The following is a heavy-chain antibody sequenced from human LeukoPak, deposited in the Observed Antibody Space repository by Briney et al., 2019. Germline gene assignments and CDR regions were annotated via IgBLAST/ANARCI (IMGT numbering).Heavy chain of an antibody. CDR3: AKARIAAAGTGAFDV. V-gene: IGHV3-23*01. J-gene: IGHJ3*01. Sequence: GGSLRLSCAASGFTFTSHAMSWVRQAPGKGLEWVSAFSATDGSAQYAESVKGRFTISRDNSKNSLYLQMNSLRDEDTAVYYCAKARIAAAGTGAFDVWGQGTMVTVSS. D-gene: IGHD6-13*01. CDR1: GFTFTSHA. CDR2: FSATDGSA.